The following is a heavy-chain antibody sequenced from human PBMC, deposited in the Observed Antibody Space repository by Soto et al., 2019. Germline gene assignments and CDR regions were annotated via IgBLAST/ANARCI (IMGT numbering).Heavy chain of an antibody. Sequence: QVQLQESGPGLVKPSQTLSLTCTVSGGSISSGDYYWSWIRQPPGKGLEWIGYIYYSGSTYYNPSLTSRVTISVDTSKNQFSLKLSSVTAADTAVYYCARDHGTYYDILTGPAGWFDPWGQGTLVTVSS. CDR1: GGSISSGDYY. J-gene: IGHJ5*02. V-gene: IGHV4-30-4*01. CDR2: IYYSGST. D-gene: IGHD3-9*01. CDR3: ARDHGTYYDILTGPAGWFDP.